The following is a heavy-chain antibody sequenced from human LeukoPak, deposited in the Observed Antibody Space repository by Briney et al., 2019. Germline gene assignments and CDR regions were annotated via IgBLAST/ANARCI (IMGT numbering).Heavy chain of an antibody. CDR1: GGSISSYY. D-gene: IGHD4-17*01. V-gene: IGHV4-59*01. CDR3: ASEGRQDYVYFDG. Sequence: NPSETLSLTCTVAGGSISSYYWSWVRQPPGKGLEWIGYINYSGSTNYNPSLKSRVTMSVDTSKNQFSLKLSSVTAADTAMYYCASEGRQDYVYFDGWGQGSLVTVSS. J-gene: IGHJ4*02. CDR2: INYSGST.